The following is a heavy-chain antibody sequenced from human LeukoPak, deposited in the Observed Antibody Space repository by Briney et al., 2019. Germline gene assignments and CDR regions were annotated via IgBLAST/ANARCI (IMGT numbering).Heavy chain of an antibody. Sequence: PGGPFRLSGGAPGFPFIRPWRHGVGRAPGKGLVWMSCINSVGTNTNYADSVKGRFTITRDNAKNTLYLQVNNLRADDTAVYYCGRDRGYQIDYGGQGTLVTVSS. J-gene: IGHJ4*02. CDR1: GFPFIRPW. V-gene: IGHV3-74*01. CDR2: INSVGTNT. D-gene: IGHD3-10*01. CDR3: GRDRGYQIDY.